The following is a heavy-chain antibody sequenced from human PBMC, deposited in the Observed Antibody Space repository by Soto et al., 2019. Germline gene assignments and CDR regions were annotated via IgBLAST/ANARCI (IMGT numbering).Heavy chain of an antibody. CDR3: TAANGDSSGYYYARSDWFDP. V-gene: IGHV4-59*01. CDR1: GGSISSYY. Sequence: SETLSLTCTVSGGSISSYYWSWIRQPPGKGLEWIGDIYYSGSTNYNPSLKSRVTISVDTSKNQFSLKLSSVTAADTAVYYCTAANGDSSGYYYARSDWFDPWGQGTLVTVSS. J-gene: IGHJ5*02. D-gene: IGHD3-22*01. CDR2: IYYSGST.